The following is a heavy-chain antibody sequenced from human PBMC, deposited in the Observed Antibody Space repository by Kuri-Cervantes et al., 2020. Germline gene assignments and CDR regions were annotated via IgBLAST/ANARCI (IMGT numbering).Heavy chain of an antibody. CDR1: GYTFTGYY. D-gene: IGHD5-18*01. CDR3: ARVDTAMVWGSYYFDY. Sequence: ASVKVSCKASGYTFTGYYMHWVRQAPGQGLEWMGWINPNSGGTNYAQKFQGRVTITADESTSTAYMELSSLRSEDTAVYYCARVDTAMVWGSYYFDYWGQGTLVTVSS. CDR2: INPNSGGT. J-gene: IGHJ4*02. V-gene: IGHV1-2*02.